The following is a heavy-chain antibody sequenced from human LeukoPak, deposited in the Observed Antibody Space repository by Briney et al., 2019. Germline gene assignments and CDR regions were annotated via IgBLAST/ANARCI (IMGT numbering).Heavy chain of an antibody. CDR3: AKGEQWLVLDASFDY. J-gene: IGHJ4*02. CDR2: ISGSGGST. Sequence: GGSLRLSCAASGFTFSSYAMSWVRQAPGKGLEWVSAISGSGGSTYYADSVKGRFTISRDNSKNTLYLQMNSLRAKDTAVYYCAKGEQWLVLDASFDYWGQGTLVTVSS. D-gene: IGHD6-19*01. CDR1: GFTFSSYA. V-gene: IGHV3-23*01.